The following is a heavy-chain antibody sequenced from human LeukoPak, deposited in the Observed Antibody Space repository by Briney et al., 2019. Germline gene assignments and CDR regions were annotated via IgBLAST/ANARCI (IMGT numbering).Heavy chain of an antibody. J-gene: IGHJ4*02. CDR3: ARDQSSPYVS. V-gene: IGHV3-21*01. D-gene: IGHD3-16*01. CDR2: ISTSSSSM. CDR1: GFTFSSYS. Sequence: PGGSLRLSCAASGFTFSSYSMNWVRQAPGKGLEWVSSISTSSSSMYYADSVKGRFTISRDHAKNSLYLQMNSLRAEDTAVYFCARDQSSPYVSWGQGTLVTVSS.